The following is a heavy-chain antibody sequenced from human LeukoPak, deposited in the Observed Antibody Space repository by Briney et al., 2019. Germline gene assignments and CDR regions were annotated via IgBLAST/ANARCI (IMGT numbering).Heavy chain of an antibody. Sequence: GGSLRLSCAASGFTFDDYGMSWVRQAPGKGLEWVSGINWNGGSTGYADSVKGRFTISRDNAKNSLYLQMNSLRAEDTALYYCARGVGTTYDFWRGYYDLFGAFDIWGQGTMVTVSS. D-gene: IGHD3-3*01. V-gene: IGHV3-20*04. CDR1: GFTFDDYG. CDR3: ARGVGTTYDFWRGYYDLFGAFDI. CDR2: INWNGGST. J-gene: IGHJ3*02.